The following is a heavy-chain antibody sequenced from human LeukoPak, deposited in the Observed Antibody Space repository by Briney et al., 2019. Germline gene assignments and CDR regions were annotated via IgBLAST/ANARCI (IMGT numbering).Heavy chain of an antibody. CDR2: IYNGVNT. D-gene: IGHD1-26*01. CDR3: ARSRAFNSGAFDP. J-gene: IGHJ5*02. Sequence: PSETLSLTCTVSGSSVSSASYWSWIRQPPGKGVEWIAHIYNGVNTNYNPSLKSRVTISIDTSKNQFSLRLNSVTAADTAVYYCARSRAFNSGAFDPWGQGSLVTVSS. V-gene: IGHV4-61*01. CDR1: GSSVSSASY.